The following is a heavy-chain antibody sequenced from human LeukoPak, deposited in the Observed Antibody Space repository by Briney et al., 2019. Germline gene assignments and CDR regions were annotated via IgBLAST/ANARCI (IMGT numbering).Heavy chain of an antibody. V-gene: IGHV3-30*18. CDR1: GFTFSSYG. CDR2: ISYDGSNK. Sequence: PGRSLRLSCAVSGFTFSSYGMHWVRQAPGKGLEWVAVISYDGSNKYYADSVKGRFTISRDNSKNTLYLQMNSLRAEDTALYYCAKIRETYYYGSGSGSGYYMNVWGKGTTVTIS. CDR3: AKIRETYYYGSGSGSGYYMNV. D-gene: IGHD3-10*01. J-gene: IGHJ6*03.